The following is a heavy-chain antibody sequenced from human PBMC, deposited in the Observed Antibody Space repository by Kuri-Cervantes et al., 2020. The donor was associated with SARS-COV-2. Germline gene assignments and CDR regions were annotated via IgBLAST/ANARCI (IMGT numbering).Heavy chain of an antibody. J-gene: IGHJ6*03. Sequence: SVKVSCKASRGTFSSYAVTWVRQAPGQALEWMGRIIPLFGTTIYAQKFRGRVTLTADKSTNTAYMEVNSLRSEDTAVYYCARGGWGSGSRNYYYYYMDVWGKGTTVTVSS. CDR1: RGTFSSYA. CDR2: IIPLFGTT. D-gene: IGHD3-10*01. V-gene: IGHV1-69*06. CDR3: ARGGWGSGSRNYYYYYMDV.